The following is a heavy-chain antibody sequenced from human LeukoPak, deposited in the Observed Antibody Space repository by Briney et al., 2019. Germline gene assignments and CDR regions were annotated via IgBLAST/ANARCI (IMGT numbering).Heavy chain of an antibody. V-gene: IGHV3-30*02. CDR3: AKGGYPGYYGSGSYSYYFDY. J-gene: IGHJ4*02. CDR2: IRYDGSNK. D-gene: IGHD3-10*01. Sequence: GGSLRLSCAASGFTFSSYGMHWVRQAPGKGLEWVAFIRYDGSNKYYADSVKGRFTISRDNPKNTLYLQMNSLRAEDTAVYYCAKGGYPGYYGSGSYSYYFDYWGQGTLVTVSS. CDR1: GFTFSSYG.